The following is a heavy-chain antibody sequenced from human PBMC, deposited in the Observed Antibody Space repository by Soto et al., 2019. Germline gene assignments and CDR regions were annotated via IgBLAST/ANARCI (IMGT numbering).Heavy chain of an antibody. CDR2: IKQDGSEK. CDR1: GLTFRSYW. Sequence: GGSLRLSCAPSGLTFRSYWLTWVRQAPGKGLEWVANIKQDGSEKYYVDSVKGRFTISRDNAENSLYLQMNSLRAEDTAVYYCAREDCSSTKCYGDMDVWGKGTTVTVSS. D-gene: IGHD2-2*01. V-gene: IGHV3-7*01. J-gene: IGHJ6*03. CDR3: AREDCSSTKCYGDMDV.